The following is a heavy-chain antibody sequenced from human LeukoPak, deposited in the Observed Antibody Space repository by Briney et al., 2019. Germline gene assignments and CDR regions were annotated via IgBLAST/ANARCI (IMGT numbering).Heavy chain of an antibody. V-gene: IGHV4-39*07. CDR1: GGSISSSSYY. Sequence: SETLPLTCTVSGGSISSSSYYWGWIRQPPGKGLEWIGSIYYSGSTYYNPSLKSRVTISVDTSKNQFSLKLSPVTAADTAVYYCAREGGAVAVHGNYYFDYWGQGTLVTVSS. J-gene: IGHJ4*02. D-gene: IGHD6-19*01. CDR2: IYYSGST. CDR3: AREGGAVAVHGNYYFDY.